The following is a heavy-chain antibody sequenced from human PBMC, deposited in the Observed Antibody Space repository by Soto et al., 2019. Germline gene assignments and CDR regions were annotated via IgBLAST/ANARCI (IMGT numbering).Heavy chain of an antibody. J-gene: IGHJ4*02. V-gene: IGHV3-48*02. CDR2: ISGNGEVI. CDR1: GFTFNSYN. Sequence: GSLRLSCAASGFTFNSYNMNWVRQAPGKGLEWISYISGNGEVIQYAASARGRFTISRDNAENSVYLEMESLRDEDTALYYCARDVDADFRTDFDYWGRGTLVTVSS. D-gene: IGHD4-17*01. CDR3: ARDVDADFRTDFDY.